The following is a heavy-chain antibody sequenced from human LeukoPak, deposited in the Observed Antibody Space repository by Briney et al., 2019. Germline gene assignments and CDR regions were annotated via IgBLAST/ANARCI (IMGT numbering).Heavy chain of an antibody. Sequence: GGSLRLSCAASGFTFSDYYMSWIRQAPGKGLEWVSYISSSGSTIYYADSVKGRFTISRDNAKNSLYLQMNSLRAEDTAVYYCARERAGVYYYGSGSYYYFDYWGQGTLVTVSS. CDR1: GFTFSDYY. CDR3: ARERAGVYYYGSGSYYYFDY. J-gene: IGHJ4*02. V-gene: IGHV3-11*01. D-gene: IGHD3-10*01. CDR2: ISSSGSTI.